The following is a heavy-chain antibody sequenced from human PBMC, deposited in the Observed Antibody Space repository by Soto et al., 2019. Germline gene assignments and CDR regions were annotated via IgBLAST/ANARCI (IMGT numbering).Heavy chain of an antibody. CDR3: AREEYCSGGSCHTFYFDY. J-gene: IGHJ4*02. D-gene: IGHD2-15*01. V-gene: IGHV4-59*01. Sequence: SQPMCLTNTVAGGYIVDYYCTWTRQQTGKGLEWIGYIYYDGSSNYSPSLKSRVTMSVDRSMNQFSLRLSSVTAADTAVYYCAREEYCSGGSCHTFYFDYWGQGALVTVSS. CDR1: GGYIVDYY. CDR2: IYYDGSS.